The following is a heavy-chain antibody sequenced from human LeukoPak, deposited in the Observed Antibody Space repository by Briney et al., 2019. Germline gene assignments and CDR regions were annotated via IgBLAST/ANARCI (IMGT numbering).Heavy chain of an antibody. J-gene: IGHJ6*02. V-gene: IGHV3-23*01. CDR1: GFTFSSYW. CDR3: AGLKGMDV. Sequence: GGSLRLSCAASGFTFSSYWMHWVRQAPGKGLEWVSSIGGSGGDTYYADSVKGRFTISRDNSKNTLHLQMNSLRAEDTAVYYCAGLKGMDVWGQGTTVTVSS. CDR2: IGGSGGDT.